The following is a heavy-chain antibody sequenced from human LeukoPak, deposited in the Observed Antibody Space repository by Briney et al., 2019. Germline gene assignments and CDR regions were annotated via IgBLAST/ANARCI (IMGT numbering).Heavy chain of an antibody. D-gene: IGHD2-15*01. CDR2: INWNGGIT. CDR3: VRVRGYCSGGNCYWMYYFDY. V-gene: IGHV3-20*01. Sequence: GGSLRLSCAASGFTFDDYAMSWVRQAPGKGLEWVSGINWNGGITDYSDSVKGRFAISRDNAKNSLYLQMNRLRAEDTALYHCVRVRGYCSGGNCYWMYYFDYWGQGTLVTVSS. J-gene: IGHJ4*02. CDR1: GFTFDDYA.